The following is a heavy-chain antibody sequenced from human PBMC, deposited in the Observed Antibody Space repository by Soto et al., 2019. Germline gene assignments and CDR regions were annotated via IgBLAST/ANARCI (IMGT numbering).Heavy chain of an antibody. V-gene: IGHV3-49*03. Sequence: GGSLRLSCTASGFTFGDYAMSWFRQAPGKGLEWVGFIRSKAYGGTTEYAASVKGRFTISRDDSKSIAYLQMNSLKTEDTAVYYCTRYPPDYCSSTSCQSPAFDIWGQGTMVTVSS. J-gene: IGHJ3*02. CDR2: IRSKAYGGTT. CDR1: GFTFGDYA. CDR3: TRYPPDYCSSTSCQSPAFDI. D-gene: IGHD2-2*01.